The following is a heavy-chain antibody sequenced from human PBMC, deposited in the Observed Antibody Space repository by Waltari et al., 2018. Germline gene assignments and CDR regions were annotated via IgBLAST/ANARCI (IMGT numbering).Heavy chain of an antibody. Sequence: QVQLVQSGAEVKKPGSSVKVSCKASGGTFSSYAISWVRQSPGQGLEWMGGIIPIFGTRNYAQKFQGRVTITADKSTSTAYMELSSLRSEDTAVYYCARAPPIPGGYDIYFDYWGQGTLVTVSS. D-gene: IGHD5-12*01. CDR1: GGTFSSYA. CDR3: ARAPPIPGGYDIYFDY. V-gene: IGHV1-69*14. J-gene: IGHJ4*02. CDR2: IIPIFGTR.